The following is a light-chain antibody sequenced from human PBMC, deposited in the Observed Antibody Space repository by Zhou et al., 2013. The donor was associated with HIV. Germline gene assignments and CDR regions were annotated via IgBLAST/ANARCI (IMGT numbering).Light chain of an antibody. CDR3: MQGTQWPWT. Sequence: VMTQSPPSLPVTPGEPASISCTSSQSLLHSNGYNYLDWYLQKPGQSPQLLIYLGSNRASGVPDRFSGSGSGTDFTLKINRVEAEDVGIYYCMQGTQWPWTVGQGTKVEIK. CDR2: LGS. V-gene: IGKV2-28*01. J-gene: IGKJ1*01. CDR1: QSLLHSNGYNY.